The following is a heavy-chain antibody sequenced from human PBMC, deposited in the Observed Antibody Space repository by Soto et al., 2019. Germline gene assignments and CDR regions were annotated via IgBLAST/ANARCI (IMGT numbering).Heavy chain of an antibody. CDR1: GGSISSGGYS. Sequence: QLQLQESGSGLVKPSQTLSLTCAVSGGSISSGGYSWSWIRQPPGNGMEWIGYIHHSGSTYYNPSLTRRVTISVDRSKNQFSLQLRSVTAADTAVYYCARVPGPWGQGPLVTVSS. CDR2: IHHSGST. J-gene: IGHJ5*02. V-gene: IGHV4-30-2*01. CDR3: ARVPGP. D-gene: IGHD3-10*01.